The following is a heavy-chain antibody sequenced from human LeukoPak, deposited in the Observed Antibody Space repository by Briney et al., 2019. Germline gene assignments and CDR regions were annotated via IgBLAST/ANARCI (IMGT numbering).Heavy chain of an antibody. CDR3: AKDHCSGGSCYSPGY. D-gene: IGHD2-15*01. J-gene: IGHJ4*02. V-gene: IGHV1-46*01. Sequence: ASVKVSCKASGYTFTSYYMHWVRQAPGQGLEWVGIINPSGGSTSYAQNFQGRVTMTRDTSTSTVHMELSSLRSEDTAVYYCAKDHCSGGSCYSPGYWGQGTLVTVSS. CDR1: GYTFTSYY. CDR2: INPSGGST.